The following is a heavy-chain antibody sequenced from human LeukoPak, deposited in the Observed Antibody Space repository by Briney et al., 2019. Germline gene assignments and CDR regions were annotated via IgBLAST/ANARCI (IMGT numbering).Heavy chain of an antibody. V-gene: IGHV1-2*04. CDR2: INPNSGGT. D-gene: IGHD2-2*01. CDR3: ARGPLGYCSSTSGYANNWFDP. Sequence: ASVKVSCEASGYTFTGYYMHWVRQAPGQGLEWMGWINPNSGGTNYAQKFQGWVTMTRDTSISTAYMELSRLRSDDTAVYYCARGPLGYCSSTSGYANNWFDPWGQGTLVTVSS. CDR1: GYTFTGYY. J-gene: IGHJ5*02.